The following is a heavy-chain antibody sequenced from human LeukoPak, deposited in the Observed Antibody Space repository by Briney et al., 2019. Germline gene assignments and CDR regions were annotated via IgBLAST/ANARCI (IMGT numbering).Heavy chain of an antibody. D-gene: IGHD3-22*01. CDR1: SYSIRSDYY. Sequence: SETLSLTCTVSSYSIRSDYYWGWIRQTPGKGLEWIASTNHSGITYYSPSLKSRVTVSVDMSKNQFSLKLTSVTAADTAVYYCGRDRPSGYYDYWGQGILVTVSS. J-gene: IGHJ4*02. V-gene: IGHV4-38-2*02. CDR2: TNHSGIT. CDR3: GRDRPSGYYDY.